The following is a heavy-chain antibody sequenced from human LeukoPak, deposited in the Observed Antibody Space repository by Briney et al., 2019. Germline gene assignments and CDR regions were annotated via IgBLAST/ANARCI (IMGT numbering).Heavy chain of an antibody. CDR3: ARDHLPYYYGSGSYHY. CDR1: GYTFTSYY. CDR2: INPSGGST. J-gene: IGHJ4*02. V-gene: IGHV1-46*01. D-gene: IGHD3-10*01. Sequence: ASVKVSCKASGYTFTSYYMYWVRQAPGQGLEWMGIINPSGGSTSYAQKFQGRVTMTRDTSTSTVYMELSSLRSEDTAVYYCARDHLPYYYGSGSYHYWGQGTLVTVSS.